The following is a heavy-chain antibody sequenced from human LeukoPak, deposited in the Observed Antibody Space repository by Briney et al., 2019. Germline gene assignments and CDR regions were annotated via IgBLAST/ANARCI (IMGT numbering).Heavy chain of an antibody. D-gene: IGHD4-23*01. CDR3: TTDLRWEFVYFNH. CDR1: GFIFSNAW. V-gene: IGHV3-15*01. J-gene: IGHJ4*02. Sequence: GGSLRLSCAASGFIFSNAWMSWVRQAPGKGLELAGRIKSTTDGWTTNYAAPVKGRFTISRDDSKNTLYLQMNSLRTEDTAVYYCTTDLRWEFVYFNHWGQGTLVTVSS. CDR2: IKSTTDGWTT.